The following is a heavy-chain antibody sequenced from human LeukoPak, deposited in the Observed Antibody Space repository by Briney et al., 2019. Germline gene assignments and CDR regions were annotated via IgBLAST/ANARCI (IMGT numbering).Heavy chain of an antibody. CDR1: GFTLSTYN. D-gene: IGHD6-19*01. CDR3: ARDRGWYEADY. V-gene: IGHV3-30-3*01. J-gene: IGHJ4*02. Sequence: GGSLRLSCAASGFTLSTYNMNWVRQAPGKGLEWVAVISYDGSNKYYADSVKGRFTISRDNSKNTLYLQMNSLRAEDTAVYYCARDRGWYEADYWGQGTLVTVSS. CDR2: ISYDGSNK.